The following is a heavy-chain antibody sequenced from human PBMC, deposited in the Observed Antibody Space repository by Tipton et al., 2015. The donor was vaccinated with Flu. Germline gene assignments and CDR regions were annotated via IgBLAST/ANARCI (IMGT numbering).Heavy chain of an antibody. CDR1: GFSFSDYG. CDR3: ARDRWGSLDF. V-gene: IGHV3-30*03. J-gene: IGHJ4*02. D-gene: IGHD3-16*01. Sequence: SLRLSCAASGFSFSDYGMHWVRQAPGKGLEWVAVMSYEGSKKFYGDSVKGRFTISRDYSKNTLYLQMDSLRGEDTAVYYCARDRWGSLDFWGQGTLVTVSS. CDR2: MSYEGSKK.